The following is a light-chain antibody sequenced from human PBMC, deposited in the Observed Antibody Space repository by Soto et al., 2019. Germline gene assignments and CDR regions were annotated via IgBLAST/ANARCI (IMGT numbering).Light chain of an antibody. J-gene: IGKJ3*01. CDR1: QSVGSNY. V-gene: IGKV3-20*01. CDR3: QQYTTSPFT. CDR2: GAS. Sequence: EIVLTQSPGTLSLSPGERATLYCRASQSVGSNYLAWYQQKPGQAPRVLIYGASSSATGIPDRFSGSGSGADCTVTVSRLEPDDFAVYYCQQYTTSPFTFGPGTKVDIK.